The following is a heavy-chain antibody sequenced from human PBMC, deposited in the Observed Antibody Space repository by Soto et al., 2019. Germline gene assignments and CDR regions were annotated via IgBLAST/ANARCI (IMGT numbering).Heavy chain of an antibody. CDR2: IRSKASSYAT. CDR3: TRVETAPFDY. J-gene: IGHJ4*02. CDR1: GFTFSASA. D-gene: IGHD2-15*01. Sequence: GGSLRLSCAASGFTFSASAVHWVRQASGKGLEWVGRIRSKASSYATAYAASVKGRFTISRDDSKNTAYLQMNSLTIEDTAVYYCTRVETAPFDYWAQGTLVTVS. V-gene: IGHV3-73*01.